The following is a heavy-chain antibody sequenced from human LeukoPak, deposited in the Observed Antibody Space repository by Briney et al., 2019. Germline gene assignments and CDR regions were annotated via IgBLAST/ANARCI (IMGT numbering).Heavy chain of an antibody. CDR3: AREGSYYNWFDP. CDR1: GYTFSSYG. J-gene: IGHJ5*02. V-gene: IGHV1-18*01. CDR2: ISTNNGDT. D-gene: IGHD3-10*01. Sequence: ASVKVSCKASGYTFSSYGIIWARQAPGQGLEWMGWISTNNGDTKYAQKLQGRVTLTTDTSTSTVYMDLRSLTSDDTAVYYCAREGSYYNWFDPWGQGTLVTVSS.